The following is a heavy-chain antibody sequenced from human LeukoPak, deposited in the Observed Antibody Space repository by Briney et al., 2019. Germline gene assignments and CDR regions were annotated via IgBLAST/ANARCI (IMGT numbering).Heavy chain of an antibody. CDR2: MNPNSGNT. CDR3: ARGRHSSGWYEPDY. D-gene: IGHD6-19*01. V-gene: IGHV1-8*02. J-gene: IGHJ4*02. CDR1: GYTFTSYG. Sequence: ASVKVSCKASGYTFTSYGISWVRQAPGQGLEWMGWMNPNSGNTGYAQKFQGRVTMTRNTSISTAYMELSSLRSEDTAVYYCARGRHSSGWYEPDYWGQGTLVTVSS.